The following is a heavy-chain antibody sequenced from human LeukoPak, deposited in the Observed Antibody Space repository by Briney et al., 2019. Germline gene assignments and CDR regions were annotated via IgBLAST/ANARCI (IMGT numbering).Heavy chain of an antibody. CDR3: ARGYCSGGSCYSYYFDY. V-gene: IGHV4-30-2*01. J-gene: IGHJ4*02. Sequence: SETLSLTCAVSGGSISSGGYSWSWIRQPPGKGLEWIGYIYHSGGTYYNPSLKSRVTISVDRSKNQFSLKLSSVTAADTAVYYCARGYCSGGSCYSYYFDYWGQGTLVTVSS. CDR1: GGSISSGGYS. CDR2: IYHSGGT. D-gene: IGHD2-15*01.